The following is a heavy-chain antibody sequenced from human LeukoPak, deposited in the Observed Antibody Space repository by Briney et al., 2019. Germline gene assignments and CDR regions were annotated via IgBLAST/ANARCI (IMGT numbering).Heavy chain of an antibody. V-gene: IGHV4-59*01. CDR2: IYYSGST. CDR3: ARGNYDYVWGSYIWFDP. J-gene: IGHJ5*02. D-gene: IGHD3-16*01. Sequence: SETLSLTCTVSGGSISSYYWSWIRQPPGKGLEWIGYIYYSGSTNYNPSLKSRVTISVDTSKNQFSLKLSSVTAVDTAVYYCARGNYDYVWGSYIWFDPWGQGTLVTVSS. CDR1: GGSISSYY.